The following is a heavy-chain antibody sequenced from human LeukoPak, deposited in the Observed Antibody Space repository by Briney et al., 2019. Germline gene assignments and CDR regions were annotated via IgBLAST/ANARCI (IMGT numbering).Heavy chain of an antibody. Sequence: EASVKVSCKVSGYTLTELSMHWVRQAPGKGLEWMGGFDPEDGETIYAQKFQGRVTMTEDTSTDTAYMELSSLRSEDTAVYYCATSRLVSDSGSYGGGYFDYWGQGTLVTVSS. D-gene: IGHD1-26*01. CDR3: ATSRLVSDSGSYGGGYFDY. V-gene: IGHV1-24*01. CDR2: FDPEDGET. CDR1: GYTLTELS. J-gene: IGHJ4*02.